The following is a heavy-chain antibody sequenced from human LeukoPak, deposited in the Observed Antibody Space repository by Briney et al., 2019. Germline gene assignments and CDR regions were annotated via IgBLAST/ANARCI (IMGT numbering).Heavy chain of an antibody. CDR1: GFTVTTNY. D-gene: IGHD6-19*01. V-gene: IGHV3-66*01. CDR3: ARARRHIAVVDAFDI. CDR2: IYSGGST. Sequence: PGGSLRLSCAASGFTVTTNYMNWVRQAPGKGLEWVPVIYSGGSTYYADSVKGRFTISRDNSKNALYLQMNSLRAEDTAVYYCARARRHIAVVDAFDIWGQGTMVTVSS. J-gene: IGHJ3*02.